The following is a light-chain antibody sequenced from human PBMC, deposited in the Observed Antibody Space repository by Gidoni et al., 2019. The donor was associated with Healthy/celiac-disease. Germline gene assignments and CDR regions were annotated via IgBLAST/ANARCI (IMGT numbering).Light chain of an antibody. Sequence: DMVMTQPPLSLSVTPGQTASISCKSSQILLHSDGQTYLYWYLQKPCQPPQLLIYEVSNRFSGVPDRFSGSGSVTDFTLKISRVGAEDVGFYYCMQSIQLTLTFGGGTKVEIK. J-gene: IGKJ4*01. V-gene: IGKV2D-29*01. CDR2: EVS. CDR1: QILLHSDGQTY. CDR3: MQSIQLTLT.